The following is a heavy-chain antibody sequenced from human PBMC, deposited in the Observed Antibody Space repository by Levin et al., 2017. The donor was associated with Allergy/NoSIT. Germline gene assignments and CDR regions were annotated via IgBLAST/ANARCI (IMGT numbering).Heavy chain of an antibody. D-gene: IGHD2-21*02. CDR1: GFTFSNAW. CDR3: TPDPRDSPAHHYYGMDA. Sequence: GESLKISCAASGFTFSNAWMSWVRQAPGKGLEWVGRIKSKTDGGTTDYAAPVKGRFTISRDDSKNTLYLQMNSLKTEDTAVYYCTPDPRDSPAHHYYGMDAWGQGTTVTVSS. J-gene: IGHJ6*02. V-gene: IGHV3-15*01. CDR2: IKSKTDGGTT.